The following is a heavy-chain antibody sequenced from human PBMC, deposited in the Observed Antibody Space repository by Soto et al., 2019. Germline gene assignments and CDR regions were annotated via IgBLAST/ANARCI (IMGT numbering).Heavy chain of an antibody. CDR1: VFTFTRYS. CDR2: ISSTTNYI. V-gene: IGHV3-21*06. CDR3: ARESEDLTSNFDY. J-gene: IGHJ4*02. Sequence: GGSLRLSCAASVFTFTRYSMNWVRQAPGKGLEWVSSISSTTNYIYYGDSMEGRFTISRDNAKNSLYLEMNSLRAEDTAVYYCARESEDLTSNFDYWGQGTLVTVSS.